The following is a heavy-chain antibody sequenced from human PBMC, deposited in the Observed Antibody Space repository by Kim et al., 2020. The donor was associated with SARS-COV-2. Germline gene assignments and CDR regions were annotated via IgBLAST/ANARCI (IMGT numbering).Heavy chain of an antibody. J-gene: IGHJ6*03. D-gene: IGHD6-19*01. CDR2: ISYDGSNK. V-gene: IGHV3-30*18. CDR3: AKEGSGWDHDYFYYYMDV. Sequence: GGSLRLSCAASGFTFSSYGMHWVRQAPGKGLEWVAVISYDGSNKYYADSVKGRFTISRDNSKNTVYLQMNSLRAEDTAVYYCAKEGSGWDHDYFYYYMDV. CDR1: GFTFSSYG.